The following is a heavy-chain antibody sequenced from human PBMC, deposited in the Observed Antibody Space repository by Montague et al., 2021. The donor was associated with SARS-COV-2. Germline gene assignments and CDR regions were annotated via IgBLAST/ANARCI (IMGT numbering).Heavy chain of an antibody. CDR3: AREAWFGDKTSASEYYGIDV. D-gene: IGHD3-10*01. CDR2: IYTSGST. Sequence: SETLSLTCTVSGGSISSYYWSWIRQPAGKGLEWIGRIYTSGSTNYNPSLKSRVTMSVDTSKNQFSPKLSSVTAADTAVYYCAREAWFGDKTSASEYYGIDVWGQGTTVTVSS. J-gene: IGHJ6*02. V-gene: IGHV4-4*07. CDR1: GGSISSYY.